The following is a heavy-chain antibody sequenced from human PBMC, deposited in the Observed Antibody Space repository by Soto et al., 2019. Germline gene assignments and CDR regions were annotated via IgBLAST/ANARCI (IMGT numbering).Heavy chain of an antibody. CDR1: GFIFNNYA. CDR3: AKGELGADY. D-gene: IGHD1-7*01. Sequence: EVQLLESGGGLVQPGESLRLSCAASGFIFNNYAMSWVRQAPGKGLEWVSSISGSGGSTYYADSVKGRFTISRDNSKNTMYLQMHSRRAEDTGMYYCAKGELGADYWGQGTLVTVSS. CDR2: ISGSGGST. J-gene: IGHJ4*02. V-gene: IGHV3-23*01.